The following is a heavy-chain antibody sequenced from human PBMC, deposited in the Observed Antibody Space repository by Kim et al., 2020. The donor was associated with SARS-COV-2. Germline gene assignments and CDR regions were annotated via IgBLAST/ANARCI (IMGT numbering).Heavy chain of an antibody. D-gene: IGHD3-9*01. J-gene: IGHJ4*02. Sequence: RYSPSVQGQVTISADKSISTAYLQWSSLKASDTAMYYCARRGDYDIGSDYWGQGTLVTVSS. CDR3: ARRGDYDIGSDY. V-gene: IGHV5-51*01.